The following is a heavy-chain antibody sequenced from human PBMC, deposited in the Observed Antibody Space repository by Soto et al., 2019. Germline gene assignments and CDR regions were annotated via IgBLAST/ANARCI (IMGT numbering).Heavy chain of an antibody. CDR2: IYTSWST. CDR3: ARDAYSSGWYRNYYYYYGMDV. CDR1: GGSISSYY. J-gene: IGHJ6*02. V-gene: IGHV4-4*07. D-gene: IGHD6-19*01. Sequence: SETLSLTCTVSGGSISSYYWSWIRQPAGKGLEWIGRIYTSWSTNYNPSLKSRVTMSVDTSKNQFSLKLSSVTAADTAVYYCARDAYSSGWYRNYYYYYGMDVWGQGTTATVSS.